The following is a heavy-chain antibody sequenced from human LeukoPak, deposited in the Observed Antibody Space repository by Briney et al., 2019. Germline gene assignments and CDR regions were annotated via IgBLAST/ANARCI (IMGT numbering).Heavy chain of an antibody. Sequence: RPSETLSLTCTVSGGSITSYCWTWIRQPPGKGMEWIGYIHYSGTTNSNPSLRGRVTTSIDTSNNQFSLRLSSVTAADTAVYYCARWYYDSSGYRYFDYWGQGTLVTVSS. V-gene: IGHV4-59*01. CDR2: IHYSGTT. CDR1: GGSITSYC. CDR3: ARWYYDSSGYRYFDY. D-gene: IGHD3-22*01. J-gene: IGHJ4*02.